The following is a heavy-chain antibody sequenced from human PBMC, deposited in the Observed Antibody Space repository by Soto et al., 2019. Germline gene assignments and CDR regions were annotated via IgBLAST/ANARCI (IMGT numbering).Heavy chain of an antibody. CDR3: AKVESSSWYEAFDI. D-gene: IGHD6-13*01. J-gene: IGHJ3*02. Sequence: EVQVLESGGGLVQPGGSLRLSCAASGFTFSSYAMSWVRQAPGKGLEWVSGISGSGGSTYYVDSVKGRFTISRDNSKNTLYLQMNSLRAEDTAVYYCAKVESSSWYEAFDIWGQGTMVTVSS. V-gene: IGHV3-23*01. CDR2: ISGSGGST. CDR1: GFTFSSYA.